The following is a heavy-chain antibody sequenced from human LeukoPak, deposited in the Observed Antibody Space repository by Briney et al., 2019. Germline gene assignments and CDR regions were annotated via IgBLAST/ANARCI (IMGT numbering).Heavy chain of an antibody. CDR1: GFTFSNYG. CDR3: AKGRGTMVRGVIPH. J-gene: IGHJ4*02. CDR2: IRFDGSTK. Sequence: GGSLRLSCATSGFTFSNYGMHWVRQAPGKGLDWVAFIRFDGSTKYYADSVKGRFTISRDNSKNTFYLQMNSLRAEDTALYYCAKGRGTMVRGVIPHWGQGTLVTVSS. D-gene: IGHD3-10*01. V-gene: IGHV3-30*02.